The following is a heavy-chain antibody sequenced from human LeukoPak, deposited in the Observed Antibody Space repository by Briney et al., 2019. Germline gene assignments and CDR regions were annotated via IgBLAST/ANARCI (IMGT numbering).Heavy chain of an antibody. Sequence: ASVKVSCKVSGYTLTELSMHWVRQAPGKGLEWMGGFDPEDGETIYAQKFQGRVTMTEVTSTDTAYMELSSLRSEDTAVYYCATIGTGTTGTGEAYYFDYWGQGTLVTVSS. J-gene: IGHJ4*02. D-gene: IGHD1-1*01. V-gene: IGHV1-24*01. CDR1: GYTLTELS. CDR2: FDPEDGET. CDR3: ATIGTGTTGTGEAYYFDY.